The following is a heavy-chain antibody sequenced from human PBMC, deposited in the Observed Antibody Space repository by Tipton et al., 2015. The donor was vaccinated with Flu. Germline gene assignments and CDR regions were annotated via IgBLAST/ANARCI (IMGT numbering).Heavy chain of an antibody. Sequence: TLSLTCTVSGGSINDNSYSWTWIRQPAGKGLEWIGRINTSGSATYNPSLKSRLSMSVDTSKNQFSLKLTSVTAADTAVYYCATSQVGSGYYWGLGTLVTVSS. CDR3: ATSQVGSGYY. D-gene: IGHD3-10*01. J-gene: IGHJ4*02. CDR2: INTSGSA. CDR1: GGSINDNSYS. V-gene: IGHV4-61*02.